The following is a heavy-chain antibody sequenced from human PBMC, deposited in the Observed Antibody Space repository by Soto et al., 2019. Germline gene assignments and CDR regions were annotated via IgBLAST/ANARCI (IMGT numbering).Heavy chain of an antibody. Sequence: QEQLVQSGAEVKEPGSSVKVSCKASGGTLSTYGINWVRQAPGQGLEWVGGISPMFGTVNNAQKFKGRVTITADEPTGTAYMELSSLRSEDTAVYYCAGGRGFLPPGRWGQGTRVTVSS. J-gene: IGHJ4*02. CDR3: AGGRGFLPPGR. V-gene: IGHV1-69*01. CDR2: ISPMFGTV. CDR1: GGTLSTYG.